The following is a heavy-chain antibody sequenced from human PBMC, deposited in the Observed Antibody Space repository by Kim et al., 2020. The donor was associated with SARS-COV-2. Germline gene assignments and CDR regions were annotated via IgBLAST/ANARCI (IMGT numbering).Heavy chain of an antibody. J-gene: IGHJ4*02. CDR1: GDSLSSDY. D-gene: IGHD3-16*02. V-gene: IGHV4-4*07. CDR3: ASALGH. CDR2: IYTSGRT. Sequence: SETLSLTCTVSGDSLSSDYWSWNRQPAGKGLEWIGRIYTSGRTNYNPSLQSRVTMSVDMFKNQFSLKLSSVTAADTAVYYCASALGHWGQGTLVTVSS.